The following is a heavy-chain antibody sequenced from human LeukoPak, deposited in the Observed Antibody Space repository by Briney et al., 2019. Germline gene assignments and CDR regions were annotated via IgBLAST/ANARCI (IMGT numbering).Heavy chain of an antibody. V-gene: IGHV3-30*03. J-gene: IGHJ4*02. CDR3: ARESYGSFDY. CDR2: ISYEGNDK. D-gene: IGHD3-16*01. Sequence: GGSLRLSCAASGFSSSYYGIHWVRQAPGKGLEWLSVISYEGNDKYYADSVKGRSTISRDNAKNSLYLQMNSLRAEDTAVYYCARESYGSFDYWGQGTLVTVSS. CDR1: GFSSSYYG.